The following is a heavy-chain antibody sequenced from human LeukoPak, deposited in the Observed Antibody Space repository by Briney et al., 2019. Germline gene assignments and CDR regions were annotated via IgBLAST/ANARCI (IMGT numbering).Heavy chain of an antibody. J-gene: IGHJ4*02. Sequence: GGSLRLSCGASGFTFSNYAMGWVRQAPGKGLEWVSTIRDSGAYGFYADSVKGRFTISRDNSRNTVYLQINSLRAEDTAVYYCGKTTVGYSSGQKPAWPVDYWGQGTLVTVSS. V-gene: IGHV3-23*01. CDR1: GFTFSNYA. CDR2: IRDSGAYG. CDR3: GKTTVGYSSGQKPAWPVDY. D-gene: IGHD5-18*01.